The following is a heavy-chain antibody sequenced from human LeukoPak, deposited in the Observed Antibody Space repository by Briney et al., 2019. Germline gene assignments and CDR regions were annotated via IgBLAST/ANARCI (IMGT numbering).Heavy chain of an antibody. CDR2: ISTDGSKI. CDR3: VRGVLYAWGAYYFDV. J-gene: IGHJ4*02. Sequence: PGGSLRLSCAASGFAPGTYWMHWVRQAPGKGLVWVARISTDGSKISYADSVKGRSNISRGHAKNTVYLQMSSLRVDDTAVYYCVRGVLYAWGAYYFDVWGQGTLVTVSS. D-gene: IGHD3-16*01. CDR1: GFAPGTYW. V-gene: IGHV3-74*01.